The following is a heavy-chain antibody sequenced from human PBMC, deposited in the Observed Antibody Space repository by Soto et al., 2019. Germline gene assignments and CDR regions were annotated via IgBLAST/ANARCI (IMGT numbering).Heavy chain of an antibody. Sequence: GGSLRLSCAASGFTFSSFGMHWVRQAPGKGLEWVAHISYDGSNEHSADSVKGRFTISRDNSENTLYLQMNSLRAEDTAVYYCAKPPQLWFGELFKGNYFDYWGQGTLVTVSS. CDR3: AKPPQLWFGELFKGNYFDY. J-gene: IGHJ4*02. D-gene: IGHD3-10*01. CDR1: GFTFSSFG. V-gene: IGHV3-30*18. CDR2: ISYDGSNE.